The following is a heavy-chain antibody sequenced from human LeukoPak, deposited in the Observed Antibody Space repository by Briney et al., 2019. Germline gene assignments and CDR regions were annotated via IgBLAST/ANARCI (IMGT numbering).Heavy chain of an antibody. Sequence: GGPLRLSCAASGFTFSTHWVHWVRHAPGKGLEWVANIRQNGREEYYVDSVQGRFTISSDNAKNSQYLPVNSLRAEDAAVYYCARDRCDSCYYFDYWGQGTLVTVAS. CDR1: GFTFSTHW. V-gene: IGHV3-7*01. CDR2: IRQNGREE. D-gene: IGHD2-15*01. CDR3: ARDRCDSCYYFDY. J-gene: IGHJ4*02.